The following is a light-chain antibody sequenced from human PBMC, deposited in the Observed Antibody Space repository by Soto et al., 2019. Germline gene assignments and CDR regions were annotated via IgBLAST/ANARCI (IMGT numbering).Light chain of an antibody. CDR2: DVS. V-gene: IGLV2-14*01. J-gene: IGLJ1*01. CDR3: GSYTTTSTDV. CDR1: SSDVGSYNY. Sequence: QSVLTQPASVSGSPGQSITISCTGTSSDVGSYNYVSWYQQHPGKAPKLMVYDVSNRPSGVSNRFSGSKSGNTASLTISGLQAEDEADYYCGSYTTTSTDVFGPGTKVTVL.